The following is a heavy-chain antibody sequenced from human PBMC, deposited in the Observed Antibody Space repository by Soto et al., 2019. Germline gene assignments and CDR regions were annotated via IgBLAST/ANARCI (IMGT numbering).Heavy chain of an antibody. J-gene: IGHJ5*02. V-gene: IGHV3-30-3*01. CDR2: ISYDGSRK. D-gene: IGHD3-22*01. Sequence: QVQLVESGGGVVQPGMSLRLSCAASGFTFRSYAMHWVRQAPGKGLEGVALISYDGSRKNYADSVKGRFTISRDDSKNTLFLQMNSLRAEDTAVYYCARVRIWGYYFPLDHWGQGSLVTVSS. CDR3: ARVRIWGYYFPLDH. CDR1: GFTFRSYA.